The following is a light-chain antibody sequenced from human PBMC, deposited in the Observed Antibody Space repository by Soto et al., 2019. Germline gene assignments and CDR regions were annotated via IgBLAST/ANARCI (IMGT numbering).Light chain of an antibody. CDR2: DIS. Sequence: QSALTQPASVSGSPGQSITISCTGTSSDVGGYNYVSWYQQHPGKAPKLMIYDISNRPSGVSNHFSASKSGNTASLTISGLQAEDEANYYCSSYTISSTVVFGGGTKLTVL. CDR3: SSYTISSTVV. J-gene: IGLJ2*01. V-gene: IGLV2-14*01. CDR1: SSDVGGYNY.